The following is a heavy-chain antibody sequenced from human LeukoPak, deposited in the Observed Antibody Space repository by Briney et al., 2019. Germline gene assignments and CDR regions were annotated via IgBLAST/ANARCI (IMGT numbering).Heavy chain of an antibody. CDR3: ARDLHYYVGMAV. Sequence: GGSLRLSCEASGFTFSAYPMTWVRQAPRKGLELVSSIGRDKKPHSSKSVKGRFAICRDNSKCMPFLQLNSLRAVDTALYYCARDLHYYVGMAVWGQGSTVTVSS. D-gene: IGHD3-10*02. J-gene: IGHJ6*02. V-gene: IGHV3-23*01. CDR1: GFTFSAYP. CDR2: IGRDKKP.